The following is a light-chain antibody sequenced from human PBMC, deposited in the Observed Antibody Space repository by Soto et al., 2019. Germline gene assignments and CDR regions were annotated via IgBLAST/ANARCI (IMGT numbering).Light chain of an antibody. Sequence: EIVLTQSPATLSLSPGERATLSCRASQSVSSYLAWYQQKPGQAPRLLIYDASNSATGIPARFSGSGSWTYFTLTISSLEPEDFAVYYCQQRSNWPLTFGGGTKVESK. CDR1: QSVSSY. CDR3: QQRSNWPLT. CDR2: DAS. V-gene: IGKV3-11*01. J-gene: IGKJ4*01.